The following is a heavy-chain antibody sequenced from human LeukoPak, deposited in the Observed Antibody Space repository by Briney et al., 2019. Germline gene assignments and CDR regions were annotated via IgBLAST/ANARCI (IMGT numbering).Heavy chain of an antibody. J-gene: IGHJ4*02. V-gene: IGHV1-18*01. CDR3: ARAHYYYDSSGYPDY. Sequence: ASVKVPCKASGYTFTSYGISWVRQAPGQGLEWMGWISAYNGNTNYAQKLQGRVTMTTDTSTSTAYMELRSLRSDDTAVYYCARAHYYYDSSGYPDYWGQGTLVTVSS. CDR2: ISAYNGNT. CDR1: GYTFTSYG. D-gene: IGHD3-22*01.